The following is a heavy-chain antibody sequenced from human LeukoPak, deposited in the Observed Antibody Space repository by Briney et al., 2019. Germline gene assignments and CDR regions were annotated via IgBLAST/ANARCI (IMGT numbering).Heavy chain of an antibody. D-gene: IGHD5-18*01. J-gene: IGHJ4*02. Sequence: GASLRLSCAASGFTFSDYYMSWIRQAPGKGLEWVSYISSSGSTIYYADSVKGRFTISRDNAKNSLYLQMNSLRAEDTAVYYCARDRPKYSYGSHYYFDYWGQGTLVTVSS. CDR2: ISSSGSTI. CDR3: ARDRPKYSYGSHYYFDY. V-gene: IGHV3-11*01. CDR1: GFTFSDYY.